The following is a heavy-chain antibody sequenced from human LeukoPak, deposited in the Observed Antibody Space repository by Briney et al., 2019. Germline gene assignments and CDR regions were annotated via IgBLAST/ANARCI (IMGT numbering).Heavy chain of an antibody. Sequence: GGSLRLSCAGSGFTATTNYMSWVRQAPGKGLEWVSVIYSSGSTSYADSVKGRFTIPRDSSKNTLYLQMNSLRAEDTAVYYCARDHINVNAFDIWGQGTMVTVSS. D-gene: IGHD3-16*02. CDR3: ARDHINVNAFDI. CDR2: IYSSGST. J-gene: IGHJ3*02. CDR1: GFTATTNY. V-gene: IGHV3-53*01.